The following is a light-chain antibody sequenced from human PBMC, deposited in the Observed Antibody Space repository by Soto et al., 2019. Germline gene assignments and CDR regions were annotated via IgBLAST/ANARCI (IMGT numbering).Light chain of an antibody. CDR1: QSISSY. V-gene: IGKV1-39*01. Sequence: IQMTQSPSSLSASVGDRVTITCRASQSISSYLNWYQQKPGKAPKLLTYAASSLQSGVPSRFSGSGSGTDFTLTISSLQPEDFATYYCHQSYSILITFGQGTRLEIK. CDR2: AAS. J-gene: IGKJ5*01. CDR3: HQSYSILIT.